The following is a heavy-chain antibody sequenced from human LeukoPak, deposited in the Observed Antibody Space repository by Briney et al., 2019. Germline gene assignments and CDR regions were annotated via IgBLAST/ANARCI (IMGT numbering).Heavy chain of an antibody. D-gene: IGHD5-18*01. J-gene: IGHJ5*02. V-gene: IGHV3-23*01. CDR2: ISGSGGST. CDR1: GFTFSSYA. Sequence: SGGSLRLSCAASGFTFSSYAMSWVRQAPGKGLEWVSAISGSGGSTYYADSVKGRFTISRDNSKNTLYLQMNSLGAEDTAVYYCARSWIQLWDWFDPWGQGTLVTVSS. CDR3: ARSWIQLWDWFDP.